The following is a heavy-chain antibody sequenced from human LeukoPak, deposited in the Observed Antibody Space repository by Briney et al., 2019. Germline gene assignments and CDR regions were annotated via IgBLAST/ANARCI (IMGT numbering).Heavy chain of an antibody. Sequence: GGSLRLSCAASGFTFSNYWMGWVRQAPGKGLEYVANLNPDGTDKYYMDFLKGRFTISRDNARNSLYLDMNSLRVDDTAVYYCVRDDLSDSGSYYEDFWGQGTLVTVSS. CDR1: GFTFSNYW. J-gene: IGHJ4*02. CDR3: VRDDLSDSGSYYEDF. D-gene: IGHD3-10*01. CDR2: LNPDGTDK. V-gene: IGHV3-7*01.